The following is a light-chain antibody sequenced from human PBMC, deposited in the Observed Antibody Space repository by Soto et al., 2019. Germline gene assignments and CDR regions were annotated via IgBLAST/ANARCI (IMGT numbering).Light chain of an antibody. CDR2: DAS. CDR3: QQYNSYPYT. J-gene: IGKJ2*01. V-gene: IGKV1-5*01. Sequence: DIQMTQSPSTLSASVGDRVTITCRASQSISSWLAWYQQKPGKATELLIYDASILESGVPSRFSGSGSGTEFTLTISSLQPDDFATYYCQQYNSYPYTFGQGTKLEIK. CDR1: QSISSW.